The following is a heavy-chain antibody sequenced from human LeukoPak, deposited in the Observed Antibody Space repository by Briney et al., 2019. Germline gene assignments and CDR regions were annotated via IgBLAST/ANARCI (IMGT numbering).Heavy chain of an antibody. CDR2: IYYSGAT. D-gene: IGHD3-10*01. CDR1: GGCISNYY. V-gene: IGHV4-59*08. J-gene: IGHJ4*02. CDR3: ARFGITVVRGGKYYFDY. Sequence: SETLSLTCTVSGGCISNYYWSWIRQPPGKGLEWIGHIYYSGATKYNPSLQSRITISVDTSKNQFSLMLSSVTAADTAVYYCARFGITVVRGGKYYFDYWGQGTLVTVSS.